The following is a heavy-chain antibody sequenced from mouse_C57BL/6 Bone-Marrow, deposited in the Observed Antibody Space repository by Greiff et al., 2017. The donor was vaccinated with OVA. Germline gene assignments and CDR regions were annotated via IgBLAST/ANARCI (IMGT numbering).Heavy chain of an antibody. CDR3: ARKILVTYYFDY. V-gene: IGHV1-42*01. Sequence: VQLQQSGPELVKPGASVKISCKASGYSFTGYYMNWVKQSPEKSLEWIGEINPSTGGTTYNQKFKAKATLTVDKSSSTAYMQLKSLTSEDSAVYYCARKILVTYYFDYWGQGTTLTVSS. D-gene: IGHD2-2*01. CDR1: GYSFTGYY. CDR2: INPSTGGT. J-gene: IGHJ2*01.